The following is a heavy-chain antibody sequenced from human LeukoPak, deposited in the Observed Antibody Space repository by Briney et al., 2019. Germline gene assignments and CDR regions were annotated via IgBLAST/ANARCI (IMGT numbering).Heavy chain of an antibody. D-gene: IGHD2-15*01. V-gene: IGHV5-51*01. CDR3: ARHGLEGCSGGGRYKSFLYYGMDV. CDR1: GYSFSDYW. CDR2: IFPGDSNT. Sequence: GESLKISCKGSGYSFSDYWIGWVRQMPGKGLEWMGIIFPGDSNTKYSPSFQGQVTVSVDNSISTAYLQWISLEASDTAMYYCARHGLEGCSGGGRYKSFLYYGMDVWGQGTTVTVSS. J-gene: IGHJ6*02.